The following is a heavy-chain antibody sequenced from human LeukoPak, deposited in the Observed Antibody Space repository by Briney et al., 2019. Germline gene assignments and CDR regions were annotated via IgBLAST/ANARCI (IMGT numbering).Heavy chain of an antibody. CDR3: ARDRGPGHSYGVLDY. Sequence: GRSLRLSCAASGFTFSSYGMHWVRQAPGKGLGWMAVMWYDGSNKYYADSVKGRFTISRDNSKNTLYLQMNSLRAEDTAVYYCARDRGPGHSYGVLDYWGQGTLVTVSS. D-gene: IGHD5-18*01. CDR1: GFTFSSYG. V-gene: IGHV3-33*01. CDR2: MWYDGSNK. J-gene: IGHJ4*02.